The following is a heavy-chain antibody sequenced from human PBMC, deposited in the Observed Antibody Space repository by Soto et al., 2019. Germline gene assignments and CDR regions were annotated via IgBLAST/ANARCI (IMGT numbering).Heavy chain of an antibody. CDR2: TYYNGNA. CDR3: SRHFVAVVIKGWGY. J-gene: IGHJ4*02. V-gene: IGHV4-39*01. D-gene: IGHD3-22*01. Sequence: PSETLSLTCTVSGASIDRSNYYWDWIRQPPGKGLEWIGTTYYNGNAYYNPSLKSRVTMSVDTSKNQFSLKLISVTAADTAVYYCSRHFVAVVIKGWGYWGQGSLVTVSS. CDR1: GASIDRSNYY.